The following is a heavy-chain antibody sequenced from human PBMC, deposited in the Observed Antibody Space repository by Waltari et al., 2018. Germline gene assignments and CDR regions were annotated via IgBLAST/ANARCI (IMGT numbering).Heavy chain of an antibody. CDR1: GVTFHNYD. J-gene: IGHJ4*02. V-gene: IGHV3-30-3*01. CDR2: ISIDSNNK. CDR3: ASVADTGYKTN. D-gene: IGHD5-12*01. Sequence: QVDLVESGGGVVQPGRSLRLSCAASGVTFHNYDMHWVRQARGKGVGVVAAISIDSNNKYYTDSVKGRFTISRDNSKNMLYLEMNSLGTEDTALYYCASVADTGYKTNWGQGTLVTVSS.